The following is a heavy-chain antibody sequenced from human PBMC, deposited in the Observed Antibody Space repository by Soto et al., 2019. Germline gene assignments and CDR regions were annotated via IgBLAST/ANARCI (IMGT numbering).Heavy chain of an antibody. CDR2: IYYSGST. V-gene: IGHV4-59*08. D-gene: IGHD2-15*01. J-gene: IGHJ4*02. CDR3: ARRYGGTFDY. CDR1: SGSINSYY. Sequence: PSETLSLTCTVSSGSINSYYWSWIRQPPGKGLEWIGYIYYSGSTYYNPSLKSRVTISVDTSKNQFSLKLSFVTVAYTAVYYCARRYGGTFDYWGQGTLVTVSS.